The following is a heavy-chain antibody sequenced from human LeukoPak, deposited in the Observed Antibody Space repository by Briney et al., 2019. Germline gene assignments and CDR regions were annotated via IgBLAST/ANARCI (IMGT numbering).Heavy chain of an antibody. D-gene: IGHD3-10*01. V-gene: IGHV3-66*04. CDR3: GKRELWHGSGEDA. J-gene: IGHJ6*02. CDR1: GFTVSSNY. CDR2: IYSGGST. Sequence: GGSLRLSCAASGFTVSSNYMSWVRQAPGKGLVWVSVIYSGGSTYYADSVKGRFTISRDNSKNTLYLQMHSLRAEDTAVYYCGKRELWHGSGEDAWGQGTTVTVSS.